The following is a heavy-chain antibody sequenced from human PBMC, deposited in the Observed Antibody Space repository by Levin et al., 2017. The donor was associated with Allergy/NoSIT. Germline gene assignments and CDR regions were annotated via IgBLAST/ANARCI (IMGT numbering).Heavy chain of an antibody. CDR3: ALTNSSGYLGASFYFDY. V-gene: IGHV3-23*01. CDR1: GFTFSSYA. D-gene: IGHD3-22*01. Sequence: WASVKVSCAASGFTFSSYAMSWVRQAPGKGLEWVSAISGSGGSTYYADSVKGRFTISRDNSKNTLYLQMNSLRAEDTAVYYCALTNSSGYLGASFYFDYWGQGTLVTVSS. J-gene: IGHJ4*02. CDR2: ISGSGGST.